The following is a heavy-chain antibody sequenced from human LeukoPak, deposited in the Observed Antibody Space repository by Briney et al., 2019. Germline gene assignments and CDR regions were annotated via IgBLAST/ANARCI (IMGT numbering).Heavy chain of an antibody. D-gene: IGHD1-26*01. Sequence: GGSLRLSCAASGFTVSSNYMSWVRQAPGKGLEWVSVIYSGGSTYYADSVKGRFTISRDNSKNTLYLQMNSLRAEDTAVYYCARLMGARARSLDYWGQGTLVTVSS. CDR1: GFTVSSNY. J-gene: IGHJ4*02. V-gene: IGHV3-53*01. CDR2: IYSGGST. CDR3: ARLMGARARSLDY.